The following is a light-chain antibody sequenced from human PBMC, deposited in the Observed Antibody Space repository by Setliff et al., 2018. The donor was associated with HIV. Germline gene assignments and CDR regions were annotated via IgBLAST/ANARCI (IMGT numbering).Light chain of an antibody. V-gene: IGLV2-14*01. Sequence: QSALTQPASVSGSPGQSITISCTGTSSDVGGYEYVSWYQQHPGKAPNLMIYEVSNRPSGVSNRFSASKSCNTASLTISGLQAEDEADYYCSSYTSSFTRVFGTGTKVTVL. CDR1: SSDVGGYEY. J-gene: IGLJ1*01. CDR3: SSYTSSFTRV. CDR2: EVS.